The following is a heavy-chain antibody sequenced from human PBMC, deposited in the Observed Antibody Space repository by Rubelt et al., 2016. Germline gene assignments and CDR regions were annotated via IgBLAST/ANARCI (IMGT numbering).Heavy chain of an antibody. V-gene: IGHV6-1*01. Sequence: RGLEWLGRTYYRSKWYNDYAVSVKSRITINPDTSKNQFSLQLNSVTPEDTAVYYCANTLGGVRGYTYGYFSNWGQGTLVIVSS. CDR3: ANTLGGVRGYTYGYFSN. D-gene: IGHD5-18*01. CDR2: TYYRSKWYN. J-gene: IGHJ4*02.